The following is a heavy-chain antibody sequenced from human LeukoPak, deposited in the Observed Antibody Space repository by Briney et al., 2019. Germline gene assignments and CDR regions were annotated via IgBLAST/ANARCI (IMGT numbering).Heavy chain of an antibody. D-gene: IGHD3-10*01. CDR2: IYYSGST. Sequence: ETLSLTCTVSGGSIISYYWTWIRQPPGKGLEWIGYIYYSGSTNYNPSLKSHVTISVDTSNNQFSLKLSSVTAADTAVYYCARGPPGGQFDPWGQGTLVTVSS. CDR3: ARGPPGGQFDP. J-gene: IGHJ5*02. CDR1: GGSIISYY. V-gene: IGHV4-59*01.